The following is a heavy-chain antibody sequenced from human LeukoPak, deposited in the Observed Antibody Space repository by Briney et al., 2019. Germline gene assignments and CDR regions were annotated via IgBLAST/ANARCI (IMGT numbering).Heavy chain of an antibody. D-gene: IGHD6-19*01. CDR3: ARGEYSSGWLFDY. CDR1: GGSFSGYY. CDR2: INHSGST. J-gene: IGHJ4*02. V-gene: IGHV4-34*01. Sequence: SETLSLTCAVYGGSFSGYYWSWIRQPPGKGLEWIGEINHSGSTNYSPSLKSRVTISVDTSKNQFSLKLSSVTAADTAVYYCARGEYSSGWLFDYWGQGTLVAVSS.